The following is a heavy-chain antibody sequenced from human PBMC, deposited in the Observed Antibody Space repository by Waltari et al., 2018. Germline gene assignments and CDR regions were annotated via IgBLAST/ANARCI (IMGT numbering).Heavy chain of an antibody. D-gene: IGHD1-1*01. CDR3: APQLGGAWFDP. Sequence: QVQLVQSGAEVKKPGASVKVSCKASGYTFTGYYMHWGRQARGQGLGWVGRIDPNSGGTNYAQKFQGRVTMTRDTSISTAYMELSRLRSDDTAVYYCAPQLGGAWFDPWGQGTLVTVSS. J-gene: IGHJ5*02. CDR1: GYTFTGYY. CDR2: IDPNSGGT. V-gene: IGHV1-2*06.